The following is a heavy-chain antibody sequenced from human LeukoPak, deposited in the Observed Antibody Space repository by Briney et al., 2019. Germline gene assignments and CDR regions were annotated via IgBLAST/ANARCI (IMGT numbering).Heavy chain of an antibody. Sequence: ASVKVSCKASGYTLTGYYMHWVRQAPGQGLEWMGVINLSAGTTNYAQKFQGRVTMTIDTSTSTAYMELRSLRSDDTAVYYCARDGRSYCSGAGCYAGCNYWGQGTLVTVSS. CDR1: GYTLTGYY. CDR2: INLSAGTT. D-gene: IGHD2-15*01. CDR3: ARDGRSYCSGAGCYAGCNY. V-gene: IGHV1-46*01. J-gene: IGHJ4*02.